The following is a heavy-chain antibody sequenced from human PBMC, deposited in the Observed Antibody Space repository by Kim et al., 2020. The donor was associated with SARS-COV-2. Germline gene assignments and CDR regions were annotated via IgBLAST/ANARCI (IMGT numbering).Heavy chain of an antibody. CDR2: INHSGST. CDR1: GGSFSGYY. J-gene: IGHJ4*02. CDR3: ARRKVGSGWPGVDY. Sequence: SETLSLTCAVYGGSFSGYYWSWIRQPPGKGLEWIGEINHSGSTNYNPSLKSRVTISVDTSKNQFSLKLSSVTAADTAVYYCARRKVGSGWPGVDYWGQGTLVTVSS. D-gene: IGHD6-19*01. V-gene: IGHV4-34*01.